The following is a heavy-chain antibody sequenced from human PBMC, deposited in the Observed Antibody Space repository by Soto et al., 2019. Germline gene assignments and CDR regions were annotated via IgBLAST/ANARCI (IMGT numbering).Heavy chain of an antibody. CDR2: IHYSGSV. J-gene: IGHJ6*02. CDR1: GGSISFDHYH. Sequence: QVQLQESGPGLVRPSQTLSLTCTVSGGSISFDHYHWTWIRQPAGKGLEWIGYIHYSGSVYYNPSLQSRVSMSVDPSKNLFCLKLSSVTAADTAVYFCVREDDGGDRDYYGLDVWGQGTTVTVSS. D-gene: IGHD2-21*02. CDR3: VREDDGGDRDYYGLDV. V-gene: IGHV4-30-4*01.